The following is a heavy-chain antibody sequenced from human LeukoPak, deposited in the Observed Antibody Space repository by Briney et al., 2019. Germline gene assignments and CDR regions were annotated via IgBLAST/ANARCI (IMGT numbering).Heavy chain of an antibody. V-gene: IGHV4-39*01. CDR3: ARQAPRYDFWSGYYSLQDAFDI. J-gene: IGHJ3*02. CDR1: GGSISSSSYY. CDR2: IYYSGST. Sequence: SETLSLTCTVSGGSISSSSYYWGWIRQPPGKGLEWIGSIYYSGSTYYNSSLKSRVTISVDTSKNQFSLKLSSVTAADTAVYYCARQAPRYDFWSGYYSLQDAFDIWGQGTMVTVSS. D-gene: IGHD3-3*01.